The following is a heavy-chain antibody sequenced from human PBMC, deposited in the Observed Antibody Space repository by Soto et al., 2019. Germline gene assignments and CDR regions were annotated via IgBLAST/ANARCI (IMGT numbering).Heavy chain of an antibody. Sequence: GGSLRLSCAASGFTFTRYSMNWVRQAPGKGLEWVSSISSTTNYIYYGDSMKGRFTISRDNAKNSLYLEMNSLRAEDTAVFYCGRGGSDSPMAPGYWGQGTLVTVSS. D-gene: IGHD5-18*01. J-gene: IGHJ4*02. V-gene: IGHV3-21*06. CDR1: GFTFTRYS. CDR3: GRGGSDSPMAPGY. CDR2: ISSTTNYI.